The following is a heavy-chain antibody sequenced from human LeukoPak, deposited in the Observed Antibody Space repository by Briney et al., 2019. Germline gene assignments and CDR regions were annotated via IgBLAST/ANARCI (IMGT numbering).Heavy chain of an antibody. CDR1: VGSFSVY. V-gene: IGHV4-34*01. CDR2: INHSGST. CDR3: ANHGGWHFHD. Sequence: SETLRLTCAVYVGSFSVYCSWIGQPPGKGLEWIGQINHSGSTMYNPSIQSRLTISVDTSKKQFSLNLSSVTAADTAVYYCANHGGWHFHDRGGGRLVTVSS. D-gene: IGHD3-16*01. J-gene: IGHJ4*02.